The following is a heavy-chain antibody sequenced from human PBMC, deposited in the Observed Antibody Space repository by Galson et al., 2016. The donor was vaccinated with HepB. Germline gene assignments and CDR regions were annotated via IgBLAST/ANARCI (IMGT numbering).Heavy chain of an antibody. D-gene: IGHD5-12*01. V-gene: IGHV4-39*01. CDR3: ARTGYCGGTTCRDS. J-gene: IGHJ4*02. CDR2: IFSTGSS. Sequence: ETLSLTCTVSGASIDSSTDYWGWVRHPPGKGLEWVGSIFSTGSSYYNPSLGSRVPLSLDTSKNRISLTLTSVTAGDTAVYYCARTGYCGGTTCRDSWGQGTLVTVSS. CDR1: GASIDSSTDY.